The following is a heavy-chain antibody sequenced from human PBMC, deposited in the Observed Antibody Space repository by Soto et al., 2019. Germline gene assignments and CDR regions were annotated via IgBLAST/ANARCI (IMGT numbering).Heavy chain of an antibody. Sequence: EVQLVESGGGLVKPGGSLRLSCTASAFTFNTYSMNWVRQAPGKGLEWVSSISSSSRYIYYTDSVKGRFTVSRDNAKNSLYLQMNSLRAEDTAVYYCARDLAAVPGTVASWGQGTLVTVSS. CDR2: ISSSSRYI. V-gene: IGHV3-21*06. J-gene: IGHJ4*02. CDR3: ARDLAAVPGTVAS. CDR1: AFTFNTYS. D-gene: IGHD6-19*01.